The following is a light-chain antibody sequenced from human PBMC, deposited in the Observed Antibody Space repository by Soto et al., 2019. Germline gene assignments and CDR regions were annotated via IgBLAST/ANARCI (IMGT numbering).Light chain of an antibody. CDR3: LQYNSYPRT. J-gene: IGKJ1*01. Sequence: DIHMTQSPSAMSASVGYRFTISCRASQGISNNLAWFQQQPGKVPRRLIYPASSVQSGVPSRFSGSGSGTEFTLTINSLQPEDFETYYCLQYNSYPRTFGQGTKVDIK. CDR1: QGISNN. CDR2: PAS. V-gene: IGKV1-17*03.